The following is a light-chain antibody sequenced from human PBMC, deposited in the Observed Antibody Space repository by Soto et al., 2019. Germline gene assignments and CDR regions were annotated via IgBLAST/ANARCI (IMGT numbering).Light chain of an antibody. CDR1: QSVSSY. Sequence: EIVLTQSPATLSLSPGERATLSCRASQSVSSYLAWYQQKPGQAPRLLIYDASNRATGIPARFSGSGSGTDFTLTISRLEPGDFAVYYCQQRSNLWTFGQGTKVEIK. V-gene: IGKV3-11*01. CDR2: DAS. J-gene: IGKJ1*01. CDR3: QQRSNLWT.